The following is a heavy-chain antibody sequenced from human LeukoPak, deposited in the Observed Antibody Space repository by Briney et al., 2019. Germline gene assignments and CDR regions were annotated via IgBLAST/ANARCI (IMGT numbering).Heavy chain of an antibody. D-gene: IGHD6-13*01. CDR2: INHSGST. V-gene: IGHV4-34*01. J-gene: IGHJ4*02. CDR3: ARGYSSSWYYFDY. CDR1: GFTFGDYA. Sequence: LRLSCTASGFTFGDYAMSWVRQPPGKGLEWIGEINHSGSTNYNPSLKSRVTISVDTSKNQFSLKLSSVTAADTAVYYCARGYSSSWYYFDYWGQGTLVTVSS.